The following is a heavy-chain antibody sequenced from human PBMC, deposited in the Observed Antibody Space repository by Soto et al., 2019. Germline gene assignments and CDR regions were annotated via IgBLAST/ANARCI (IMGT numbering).Heavy chain of an antibody. CDR3: AKDYFYTLAGYDFSGESSGFVDY. CDR2: ISFDGSGA. D-gene: IGHD3-9*01. Sequence: PGGSLRLSCAASGFTFSSFGIHWVRQAPGKGLEWVASISFDGSGAYYADSVRGRFTISRDNSKNTLYLQMNSLRAEDTAIYYCAKDYFYTLAGYDFSGESSGFVDYWGQGAQVTVSS. CDR1: GFTFSSFG. V-gene: IGHV3-30*18. J-gene: IGHJ4*02.